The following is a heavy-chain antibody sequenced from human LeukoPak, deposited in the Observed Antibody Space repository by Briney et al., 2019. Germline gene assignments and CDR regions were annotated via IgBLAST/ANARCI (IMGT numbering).Heavy chain of an antibody. CDR3: ARGWSRYSYAYTNRGAFDI. V-gene: IGHV1-46*01. D-gene: IGHD5-18*01. J-gene: IGHJ3*02. Sequence: ASVKVSCKSSGYTFSSYGVTWVRQAPGQGLEWMGMINPSGGSTSYTQKFQGRVTMTRDMSTSTVYMELSSLRSEDTAVYYCARGWSRYSYAYTNRGAFDIWGQGTMVTVSS. CDR1: GYTFSSYG. CDR2: INPSGGST.